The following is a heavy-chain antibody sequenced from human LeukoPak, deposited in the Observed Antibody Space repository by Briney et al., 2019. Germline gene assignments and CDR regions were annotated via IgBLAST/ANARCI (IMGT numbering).Heavy chain of an antibody. D-gene: IGHD3-3*01. J-gene: IGHJ4*02. CDR2: ISGTGGST. CDR3: AKDRLGTLGVVIQDY. Sequence: PGGSLRLSCAVSGFTFGSYAMSWVRQAPGKGLEWVAAISGTGGSTYYADSVKGRIIISRDNSKRTLHLQMNSLRAEDTAVYYCAKDRLGTLGVVIQDYWGQGTLVTVSS. CDR1: GFTFGSYA. V-gene: IGHV3-23*01.